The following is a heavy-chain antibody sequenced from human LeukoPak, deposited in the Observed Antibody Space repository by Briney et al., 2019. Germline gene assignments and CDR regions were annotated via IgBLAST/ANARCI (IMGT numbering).Heavy chain of an antibody. Sequence: ASVKVSCKASGGTLSSYAISWVRQAPGQGLEWMGRIIPILGIANYAQKFQGRVTITADKSTSTAYMELSSLRSEDTAVYYCARDLRAYCGGDCYSAEYFQHWGQGTLVTVSS. CDR3: ARDLRAYCGGDCYSAEYFQH. CDR2: IIPILGIA. D-gene: IGHD2-21*02. J-gene: IGHJ1*01. V-gene: IGHV1-69*04. CDR1: GGTLSSYA.